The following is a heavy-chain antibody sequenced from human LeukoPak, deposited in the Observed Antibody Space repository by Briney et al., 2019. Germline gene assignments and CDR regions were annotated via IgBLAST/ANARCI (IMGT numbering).Heavy chain of an antibody. CDR2: INHSGST. CDR1: GGSFSGYY. D-gene: IGHD1-26*01. J-gene: IGHJ4*02. Sequence: SETLSLTCAGYGGSFSGYYWSWIRQPPGKGLEWIGEINHSGSTNYNPSLKSRVTISVDTSKNQFALKLSSVTAADTAVYYCARDYLGAGTVGATSGHWGQGTLVTVSS. V-gene: IGHV4-34*01. CDR3: ARDYLGAGTVGATSGH.